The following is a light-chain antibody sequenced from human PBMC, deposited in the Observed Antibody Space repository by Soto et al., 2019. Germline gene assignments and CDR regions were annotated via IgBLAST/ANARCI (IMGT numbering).Light chain of an antibody. J-gene: IGKJ4*01. Sequence: DIVMTQSPATLSVSPGERATLSCRASESIYSNLAWYQQKPGQPPRLLIYGASTRATGIPARFSGSGSGTEFTLTMSSLQSEDFAVYYCQQYYSDPPFTFGGGTRVE. V-gene: IGKV3-15*01. CDR2: GAS. CDR1: ESIYSN. CDR3: QQYYSDPPFT.